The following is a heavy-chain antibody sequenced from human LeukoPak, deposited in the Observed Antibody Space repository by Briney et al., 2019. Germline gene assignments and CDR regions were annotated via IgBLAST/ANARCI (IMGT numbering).Heavy chain of an antibody. D-gene: IGHD3-10*01. V-gene: IGHV1-69*05. Sequence: ASVKVSCKASGGTFSSYAISWVRQAPGQGLEWMGGIIPIFGTANYAQKFQGRVTITTDESTSTAYMELSSLRSEDTAVYYCASTGDYYNYMDVWGKGTPVTVSS. CDR2: IIPIFGTA. CDR3: ASTGDYYNYMDV. J-gene: IGHJ6*03. CDR1: GGTFSSYA.